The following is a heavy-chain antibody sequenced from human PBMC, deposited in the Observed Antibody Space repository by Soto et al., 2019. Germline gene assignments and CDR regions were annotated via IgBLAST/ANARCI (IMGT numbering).Heavy chain of an antibody. Sequence: GGSLRLSCRGSGFTFSDFAMNWVRQAPNKGLEWVSTMTGSGDTTYYAESVRGRFTISRDNSKNTLFLHMTALRADDTAIYFCGKQVYGDSPSPFGSWGQGSLVTVSS. CDR2: MTGSGDTT. D-gene: IGHD4-17*01. CDR3: GKQVYGDSPSPFGS. V-gene: IGHV3-23*01. J-gene: IGHJ4*02. CDR1: GFTFSDFA.